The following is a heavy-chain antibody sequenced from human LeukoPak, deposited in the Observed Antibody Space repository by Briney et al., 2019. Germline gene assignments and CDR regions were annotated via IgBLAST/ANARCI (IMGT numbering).Heavy chain of an antibody. CDR3: ARVNYYGSGKSEYYFAY. Sequence: GSLRLSCAASGSTFSSYAMSWVRQAPGKGLEWVSAISGSGGSTYYADSVKGRFTISRDNSKNTLYLQMNSLRAEDTAVYYCARVNYYGSGKSEYYFAYWGQGTLVTVSS. D-gene: IGHD3-10*01. CDR1: GSTFSSYA. V-gene: IGHV3-23*01. J-gene: IGHJ4*02. CDR2: ISGSGGST.